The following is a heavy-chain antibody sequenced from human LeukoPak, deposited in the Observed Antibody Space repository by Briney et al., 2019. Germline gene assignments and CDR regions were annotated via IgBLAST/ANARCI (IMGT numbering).Heavy chain of an antibody. Sequence: GESLKISCKGSGYSFTSYWIGWVRQMPGKGLEWMGIIYPGDSDTRYSPSFQGQVTISADKSISTAYLQWSSLKASDTAMYYCARTDCSGGSCYLDFDYWGQGTLVTVSS. J-gene: IGHJ4*02. D-gene: IGHD2-15*01. CDR1: GYSFTSYW. CDR2: IYPGDSDT. V-gene: IGHV5-51*01. CDR3: ARTDCSGGSCYLDFDY.